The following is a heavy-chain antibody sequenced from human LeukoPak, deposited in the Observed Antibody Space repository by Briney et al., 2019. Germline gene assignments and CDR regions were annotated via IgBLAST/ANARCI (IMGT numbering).Heavy chain of an antibody. D-gene: IGHD2-21*02. J-gene: IGHJ3*02. CDR3: VKQTLQNRGVVTGSFDI. Sequence: GGSLRLSCAASGFTFDDYAMHWVRQAPGKGLEWVSGITWNGGDVDYADSVEGRFTISRDNTKNSLFLQMTSLRPDDTALYYCVKQTLQNRGVVTGSFDIWGQGTVVIVSS. CDR1: GFTFDDYA. CDR2: ITWNGGDV. V-gene: IGHV3-9*01.